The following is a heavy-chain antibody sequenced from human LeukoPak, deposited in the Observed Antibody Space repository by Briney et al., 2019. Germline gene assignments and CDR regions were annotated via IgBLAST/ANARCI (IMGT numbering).Heavy chain of an antibody. CDR3: TRDGRVAYEMDV. D-gene: IGHD2-15*01. Sequence: GGSLRLSCAASGFTFSRHPMNWVRQALGKGLEWVSYISPGTIYYADSVKGQFTISRDNAKNSLYLQMNSLRAEDTAVYYCTRDGRVAYEMDVWGQGTTVTVSS. CDR1: GFTFSRHP. V-gene: IGHV3-48*01. J-gene: IGHJ6*02. CDR2: ISPGTI.